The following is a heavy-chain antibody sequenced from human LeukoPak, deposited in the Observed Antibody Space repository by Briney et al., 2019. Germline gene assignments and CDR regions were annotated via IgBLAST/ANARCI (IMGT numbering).Heavy chain of an antibody. J-gene: IGHJ4*02. CDR1: GYSISSGYY. CDR2: IYHSGST. Sequence: SETLSLTCTVSGYSISSGYYWGWIRQPPGKGLEWIGSIYHSGSTYYNPSLKSRVTISVDTSKNQFSLKLSSVTAADTAVYYCAREEVSSFDYWGQGTLVTVSS. V-gene: IGHV4-38-2*02. D-gene: IGHD2/OR15-2a*01. CDR3: AREEVSSFDY.